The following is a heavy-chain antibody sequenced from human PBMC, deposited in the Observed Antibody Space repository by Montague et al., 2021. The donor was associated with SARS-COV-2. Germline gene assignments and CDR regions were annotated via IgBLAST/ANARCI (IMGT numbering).Heavy chain of an antibody. J-gene: IGHJ4*02. CDR2: MYYSGST. Sequence: SETLSLTCTVSGGSISSYYWSWIRQPPGKGLEWIGYMYYSGSTNYNPSLKSRVTLSVDTSKNQFFLKLSSVTAADTAVYYCARDFDCWGQGTLVTVSS. V-gene: IGHV4-59*13. CDR1: GGSISSYY. CDR3: ARDFDC.